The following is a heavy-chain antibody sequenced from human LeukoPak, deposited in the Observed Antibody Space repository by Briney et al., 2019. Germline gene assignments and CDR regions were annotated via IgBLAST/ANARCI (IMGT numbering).Heavy chain of an antibody. Sequence: ASVKVSCKAFGYTFTSYDINWVRQATGQGLEWMGWMNPNSGNTGYAQKFQGRVTMTRNTSISTAYMELSSLRSEDTAVYYCARALSHYYYPYAIFDYWGREPWSPSPQ. D-gene: IGHD2-21*02. J-gene: IGHJ4*02. CDR2: MNPNSGNT. CDR3: ARALSHYYYPYAIFDY. CDR1: GYTFTSYD. V-gene: IGHV1-8*01.